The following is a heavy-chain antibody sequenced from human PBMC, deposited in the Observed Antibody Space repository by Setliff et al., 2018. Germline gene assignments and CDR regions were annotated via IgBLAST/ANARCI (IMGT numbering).Heavy chain of an antibody. Sequence: SETLSLTCNVSGDSISSARYYWSWIRQSPGTGLEWIGYFFYAGSTSYNPSLKGRATISVDTSKTLLSLKLTSVTTADTAVYFCAREPTYQTSGGFFDLWGQGILVTVSS. D-gene: IGHD2-15*01. V-gene: IGHV4-61*01. CDR1: GDSISSARYY. J-gene: IGHJ4*02. CDR2: FFYAGST. CDR3: AREPTYQTSGGFFDL.